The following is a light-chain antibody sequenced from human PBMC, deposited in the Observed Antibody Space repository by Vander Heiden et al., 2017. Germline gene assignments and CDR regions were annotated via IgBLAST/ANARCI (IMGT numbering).Light chain of an antibody. CDR3: QQDDNYSFT. V-gene: IGKV1-5*03. CDR1: QSIDYW. Sequence: DIQMTQSPSTLSASVGDRVTITCRASQSIDYWVAWYQQKPGKAPNLLISKASTLESGFPSRFSGYGYGTEFTLTISSLQPDDFATYYCQQDDNYSFTFGQGTKMEIK. CDR2: KAS. J-gene: IGKJ2*01.